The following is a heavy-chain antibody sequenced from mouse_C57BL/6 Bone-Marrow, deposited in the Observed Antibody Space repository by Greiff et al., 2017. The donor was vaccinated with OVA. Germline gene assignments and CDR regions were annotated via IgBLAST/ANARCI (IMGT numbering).Heavy chain of an antibody. CDR1: GYTFISYW. Sequence: QVQLQQPGAELVKPGASVKLSCKASGYTFISYWMHWVKQRPGQGLEWIGMIHPNSGSTNYNEKFKSKATLTVDKSSSTAYMQLSSLTSEDSAVYYCARPLLWHYYAMDYWGQGTSVTVSS. J-gene: IGHJ4*01. D-gene: IGHD2-1*01. CDR3: ARPLLWHYYAMDY. CDR2: IHPNSGST. V-gene: IGHV1-64*01.